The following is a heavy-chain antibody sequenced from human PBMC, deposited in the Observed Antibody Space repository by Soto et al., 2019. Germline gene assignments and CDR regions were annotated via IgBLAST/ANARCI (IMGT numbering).Heavy chain of an antibody. CDR2: IGGDT. CDR1: GFTFSYYV. V-gene: IGHV3-23*01. CDR3: ASSLVYGWFDP. D-gene: IGHD3-9*01. J-gene: IGHJ5*01. Sequence: GGSLRLSCAASGFTFSYYVMNWVRQAPGKGLEWVSAIGGDTYYADSVKGRFTISRDNSRNTLYLQMNSLRANDTAVYYCASSLVYGWFDPWGQGTLVTVSS.